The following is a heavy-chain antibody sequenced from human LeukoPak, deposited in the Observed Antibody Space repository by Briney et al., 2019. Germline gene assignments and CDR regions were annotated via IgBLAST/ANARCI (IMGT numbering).Heavy chain of an antibody. Sequence: SETLSLTCTVSGASISNHYWSWIRQSPGKGLEWIGYVHHNGDTNYNPSLKSRVATSVDTSRNQFSLTLYSVSAADTAVYYCARGSTRADDYWDQGTLVTVSS. V-gene: IGHV4-59*11. J-gene: IGHJ4*02. D-gene: IGHD2/OR15-2a*01. CDR3: ARGSTRADDY. CDR2: VHHNGDT. CDR1: GASISNHY.